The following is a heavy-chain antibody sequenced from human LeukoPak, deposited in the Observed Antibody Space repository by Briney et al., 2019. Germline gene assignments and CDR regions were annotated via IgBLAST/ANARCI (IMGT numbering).Heavy chain of an antibody. J-gene: IGHJ4*02. CDR1: GFTFSSYA. CDR2: ISDSGGYT. CDR3: LRSYDY. D-gene: IGHD3-10*01. V-gene: IGHV3-23*01. Sequence: GGSLRLPCAASGFTFSSYALTWVRQAPGKGLEWVSSISDSGGYTYYADSVKGRFTISRDNSKNTLYLQMNSLSAEDTAVYYCLRSYDYWGQGTLVTVSS.